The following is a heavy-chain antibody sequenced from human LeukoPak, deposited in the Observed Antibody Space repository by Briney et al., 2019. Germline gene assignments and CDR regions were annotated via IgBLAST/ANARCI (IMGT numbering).Heavy chain of an antibody. D-gene: IGHD3-3*01. V-gene: IGHV4-61*02. CDR1: GGSISSGSYY. CDR3: AGAPAGSLEWLSPFDY. J-gene: IGHJ4*02. CDR2: TYASGST. Sequence: SETLSLTCTVSGGSISSGSYYWSWIRQPAGKGLEWIGRTYASGSTNYNPSLKSRVTISVDTSKNQLSLKLSSVTAADTAVYYCAGAPAGSLEWLSPFDYWGQGTLVTVSS.